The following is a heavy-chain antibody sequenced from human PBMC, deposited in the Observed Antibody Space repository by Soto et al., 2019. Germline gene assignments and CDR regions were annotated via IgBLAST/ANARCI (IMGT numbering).Heavy chain of an antibody. J-gene: IGHJ4*02. CDR1: GGSFSGYY. D-gene: IGHD4-4*01. CDR2: INHSGST. CDR3: AGEDVTTFVY. V-gene: IGHV4-34*01. Sequence: PSETLSLTCAVYGGSFSGYYWSWIRQPPGKGLEWIGEINHSGSTNYNPSLKSRVTISVDTSKNQFSLKLSSVTAADTAVYYCAGEDVTTFVYWGQGTLVTVSS.